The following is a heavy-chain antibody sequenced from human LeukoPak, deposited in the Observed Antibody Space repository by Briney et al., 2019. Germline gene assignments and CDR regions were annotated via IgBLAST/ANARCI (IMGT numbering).Heavy chain of an antibody. Sequence: PGESLKISCKGSGYSFTSYWIGWVRQMPGKGLEWMGIIYPGDSDTRYSPSFQGQVTISADKSISTAYLQWSSLEASDTAMYYCVRQYCSSISCYKAADYWGQGTLVTVSS. CDR2: IYPGDSDT. CDR3: VRQYCSSISCYKAADY. J-gene: IGHJ4*02. CDR1: GYSFTSYW. D-gene: IGHD2-2*02. V-gene: IGHV5-51*01.